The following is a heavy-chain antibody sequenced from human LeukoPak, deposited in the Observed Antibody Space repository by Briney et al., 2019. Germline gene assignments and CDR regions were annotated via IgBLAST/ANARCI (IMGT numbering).Heavy chain of an antibody. J-gene: IGHJ3*02. CDR2: IKKDGSEK. D-gene: IGHD3-22*01. CDR3: ARNYYDSSGYYSLCAFDI. V-gene: IGHV3-7*01. CDR1: GFTFSSYW. Sequence: GGSLRLSCAASGFTFSSYWMSWVRQAPGKGLGWVANIKKDGSEKYYVDSVKGRFTISRDNAKNSLYLQMNSLRAEDTAVYYCARNYYDSSGYYSLCAFDIWGQGTMVTVSS.